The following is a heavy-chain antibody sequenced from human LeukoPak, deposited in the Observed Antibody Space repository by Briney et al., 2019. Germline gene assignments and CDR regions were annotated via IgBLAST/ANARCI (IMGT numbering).Heavy chain of an antibody. V-gene: IGHV4-59*01. D-gene: IGHD1-14*01. CDR2: IYYSGST. J-gene: IGHJ3*02. CDR1: GGSISSYY. Sequence: SETLSLTCTVSGGSISSYYWSWIRQPPGKGLEWIGYIYYSGSTNYNPSLRSRVTISVDTSKNQFSLKLSSVTAADTAVYYCARDASGDAFDIWGQGTMVTVSS. CDR3: ARDASGDAFDI.